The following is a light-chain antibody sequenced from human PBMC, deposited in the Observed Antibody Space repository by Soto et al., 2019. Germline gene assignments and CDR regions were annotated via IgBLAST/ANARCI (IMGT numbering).Light chain of an antibody. V-gene: IGKV3-15*01. J-gene: IGKJ1*01. Sequence: EIVMAQSPATLSVSPGGRATLSCRASQSVSSNLAWYQQKPGQAPRLLIYGASTRATGIPARFSGSGSGTEFTLTISCLQSEDFATYYCQQYYSYPQTFGQGTKVDI. CDR3: QQYYSYPQT. CDR1: QSVSSN. CDR2: GAS.